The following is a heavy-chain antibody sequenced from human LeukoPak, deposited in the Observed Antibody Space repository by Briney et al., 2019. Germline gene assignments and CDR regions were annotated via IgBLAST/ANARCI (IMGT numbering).Heavy chain of an antibody. CDR1: GFTFSSYT. CDR3: ARTANFAAGYYIDY. V-gene: IGHV3-21*01. J-gene: IGHJ4*02. D-gene: IGHD6-13*01. CDR2: ISGSSRHK. Sequence: GGSLRLSCAASGFTFSSYTMNWVRQAPGKGLEWVSSISGSSRHKYYADSVEGRLTISRDNAKNSLYLQMNSLRAEDTAVYYRARTANFAAGYYIDYWGQGTLVTVSS.